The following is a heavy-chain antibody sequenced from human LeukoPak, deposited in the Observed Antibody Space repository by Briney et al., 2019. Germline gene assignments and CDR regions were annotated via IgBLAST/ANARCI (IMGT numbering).Heavy chain of an antibody. V-gene: IGHV4-4*07. Sequence: SETLSLTCTVSGGSISSYYWSRIRQPAGKGLEWIGRIYTSGSTNYNPSLKSRVTMSVDTSKNQFSLKLSSVTAADTAVYYCARSRDGYNSYYFDYWGQGTLVTVSS. CDR1: GGSISSYY. D-gene: IGHD5-24*01. J-gene: IGHJ4*02. CDR2: IYTSGST. CDR3: ARSRDGYNSYYFDY.